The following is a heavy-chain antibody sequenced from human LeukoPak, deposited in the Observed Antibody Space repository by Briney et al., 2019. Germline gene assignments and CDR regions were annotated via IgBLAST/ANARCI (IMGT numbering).Heavy chain of an antibody. J-gene: IGHJ6*03. V-gene: IGHV3-21*01. D-gene: IGHD6-25*01. Sequence: GGSLRLSCAASEFTFIRYSMNWVRQAPGKGLEWVSFISSSSTDTYYADSVRGRFTVSRDNAKNSLYLQMNSLRDEDTALYYCATGRNTTTSGLGMDVWGKGTTVTVSS. CDR3: ATGRNTTTSGLGMDV. CDR2: ISSSSTDT. CDR1: EFTFIRYS.